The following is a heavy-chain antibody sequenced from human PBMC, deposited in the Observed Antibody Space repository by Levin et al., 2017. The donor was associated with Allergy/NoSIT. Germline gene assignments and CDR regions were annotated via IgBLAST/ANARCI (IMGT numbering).Heavy chain of an antibody. CDR2: ISYDGSNK. J-gene: IGHJ4*02. D-gene: IGHD5-12*01. V-gene: IGHV3-30*18. CDR1: GFTFSSYG. CDR3: AKDRGYGDY. Sequence: GGSLRLSCAASGFTFSSYGMHWVRQAPGKGLEWVAVISYDGSNKYYADSAKGRFTISRDNSKNTLYLQMNSLRAEDTAVYYCAKDRGYGDYWGQGTLVTVSS.